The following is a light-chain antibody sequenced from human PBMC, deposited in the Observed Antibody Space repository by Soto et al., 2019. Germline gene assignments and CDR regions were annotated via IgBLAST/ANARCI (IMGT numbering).Light chain of an antibody. CDR1: ERINNY. CDR3: QQYGSSPWT. CDR2: SAS. J-gene: IGKJ1*01. Sequence: DIQMTQSPWSMSASVGGRVTIICRASERINNYLNWYQQKPGRAPKLLIYSASSLQSGIPSRFSGSGSGTDFTLTISRLEPEDFAVYYCQQYGSSPWTFGQGTKVDIK. V-gene: IGKV1-39*01.